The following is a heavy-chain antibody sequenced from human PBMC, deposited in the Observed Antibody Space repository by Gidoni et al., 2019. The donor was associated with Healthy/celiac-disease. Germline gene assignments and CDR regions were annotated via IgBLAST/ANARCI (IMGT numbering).Heavy chain of an antibody. V-gene: IGHV3-73*01. J-gene: IGHJ4*02. CDR1: GFTFSGSA. Sequence: EVQLVESGGGLVQPGGSLTLSWAALGFTFSGSAMHWVRQASGKGLGWVGRIRSKANSYATAYAASVKGRFTISRDDSKNTAYLQMNSLKTEDTAVYYCTRFYCSSTSCQDYWGQGTLVTVSS. CDR3: TRFYCSSTSCQDY. CDR2: IRSKANSYAT. D-gene: IGHD2-2*01.